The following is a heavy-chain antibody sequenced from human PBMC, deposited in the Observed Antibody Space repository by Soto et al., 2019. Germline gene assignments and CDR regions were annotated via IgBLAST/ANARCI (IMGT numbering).Heavy chain of an antibody. CDR2: IKSKTDGGTT. Sequence: EVQLVESGEGLVKLGGSFRLSGAVSGFTFDKVGMTWVRQAPGKGLEWVGRIKSKTDGGTTDYAAPVKGRFTISRDDSKNMLYLQMNSLKTEDTGMYFCTTGRDDLLYWGQGTLVTVSS. V-gene: IGHV3-15*07. CDR3: TTGRDDLLY. J-gene: IGHJ4*02. D-gene: IGHD1-26*01. CDR1: GFTFDKVG.